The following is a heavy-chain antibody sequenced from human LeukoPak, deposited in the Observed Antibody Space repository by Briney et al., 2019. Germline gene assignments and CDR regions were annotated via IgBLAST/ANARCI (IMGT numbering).Heavy chain of an antibody. CDR3: AKRLGYYDSSEGYFDQ. CDR2: INQDGSVK. CDR1: GFAFSTYW. Sequence: GGSLRLSCAASGFAFSTYWMDWVRQAPGKGLEWVGNINQDGSVKHYVDSVRGRFTISRDISKNTLYLQMNSLRAEDAAVYYCAKRLGYYDSSEGYFDQWGQGTLVTVSS. V-gene: IGHV3-7*01. J-gene: IGHJ4*02. D-gene: IGHD3-22*01.